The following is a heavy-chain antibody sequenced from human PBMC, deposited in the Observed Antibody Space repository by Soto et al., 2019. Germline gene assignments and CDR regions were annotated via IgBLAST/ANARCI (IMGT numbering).Heavy chain of an antibody. CDR2: IYYTGST. Sequence: SETLSLTCTVSGGSISSFYWSWIRQPPGKGLEWIGYIYYTGSTNYNPSLKSRVTMSVDASKNELSLKLSSVTAADTAVYYCARGGSSAWHNWFDPWGQGTLVTVSS. J-gene: IGHJ5*02. CDR1: GGSISSFY. V-gene: IGHV4-59*01. CDR3: ARGGSSAWHNWFDP. D-gene: IGHD6-19*01.